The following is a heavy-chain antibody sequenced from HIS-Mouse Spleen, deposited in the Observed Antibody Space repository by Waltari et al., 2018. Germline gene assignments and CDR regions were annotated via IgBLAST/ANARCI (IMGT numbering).Heavy chain of an antibody. J-gene: IGHJ4*02. Sequence: QLQLQESGPGLVKPSETLSLTCTVSGGSISSSSYYWGWIRQPPGKGLEWIGSIYYSGSTYYNPSLKSRVTISVDTSKNQFSLKLSSVTTADTAVYYCARDRELYFDYWGQGTLVTVSS. V-gene: IGHV4-39*07. D-gene: IGHD1-26*01. CDR1: GGSISSSSYY. CDR2: IYYSGST. CDR3: ARDRELYFDY.